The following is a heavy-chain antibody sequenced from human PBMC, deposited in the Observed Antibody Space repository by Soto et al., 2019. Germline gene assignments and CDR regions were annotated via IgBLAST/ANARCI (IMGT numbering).Heavy chain of an antibody. Sequence: QVQLVQSGAEVKKPGSSVKVSCKASGGTFSSYAISWVRQAPGQGLEWMGGIIPIFGTANYAQKVQGRVTITADESTSTAYMELSSLRSENTAVYYCARAPYSSSPGYYYYGMDVWGQGTTVTVSS. V-gene: IGHV1-69*01. CDR2: IIPIFGTA. J-gene: IGHJ6*02. CDR1: GGTFSSYA. D-gene: IGHD6-6*01. CDR3: ARAPYSSSPGYYYYGMDV.